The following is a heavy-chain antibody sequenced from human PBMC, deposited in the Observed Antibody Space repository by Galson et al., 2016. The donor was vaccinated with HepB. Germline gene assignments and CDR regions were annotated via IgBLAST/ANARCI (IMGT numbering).Heavy chain of an antibody. CDR2: ISAYHGGT. V-gene: IGHV1-18*01. D-gene: IGHD3-22*01. CDR1: GYTFTTYG. CDR3: ARVDLYYHDGTYPRSWFDP. J-gene: IGHJ5*02. Sequence: SVKVSCKASGYTFTTYGITWVRQAPGQGLEWMGRISAYHGGTDFAQQFQGRVPMTTDSLTTTAYLELRSLRSDDTAVYYCARVDLYYHDGTYPRSWFDPWGQGTLVTVSS.